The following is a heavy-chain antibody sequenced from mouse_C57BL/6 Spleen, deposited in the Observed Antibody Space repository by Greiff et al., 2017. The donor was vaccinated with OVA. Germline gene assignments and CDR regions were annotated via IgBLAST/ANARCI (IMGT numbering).Heavy chain of an antibody. CDR1: GFSLTSYG. J-gene: IGHJ4*01. CDR3: AKHYITTVHAMDY. D-gene: IGHD1-1*01. V-gene: IGHV2-5*01. CDR2: IWRGGST. Sequence: QVQLQQSGPGLVQPSQSLSITCTVSGFSLTSYGVHWVRQSPGKGLEWLGVIWRGGSTDYNTAFRSSLSITKDNSKIQVFFKMNSLQADDTAIYYCAKHYITTVHAMDYWGQGTSVTVSS.